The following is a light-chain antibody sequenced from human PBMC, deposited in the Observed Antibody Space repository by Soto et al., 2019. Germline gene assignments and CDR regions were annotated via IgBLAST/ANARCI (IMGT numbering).Light chain of an antibody. J-gene: IGKJ1*01. Sequence: DIQMTQSPSSLSASVGDRVTITCRASQSINSNLNWYQQKPGTVPKLLFYAASRLQSWVPSRFSGSGSGTDFTLTISSRQTEGFTSYYWQHSYRSRTFGQGNKVEI. V-gene: IGKV1-39*01. CDR2: AAS. CDR3: QHSYRSRT. CDR1: QSINSN.